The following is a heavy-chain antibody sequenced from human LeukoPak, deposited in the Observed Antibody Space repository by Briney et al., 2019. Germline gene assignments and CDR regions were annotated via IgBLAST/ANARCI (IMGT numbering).Heavy chain of an antibody. V-gene: IGHV3-23*01. CDR3: AKLLRGVIVPYFDY. Sequence: LAGGSLRLSCAASGFTFSSNAMSWVRQAPGRGLEWFSAISGSGSSTHYGDSVKGRFTISRDNSRNTLYLQLNRLRAEDTAVYYCAKLLRGVIVPYFDYWGQGTLVTVSS. CDR1: GFTFSSNA. CDR2: ISGSGSST. J-gene: IGHJ4*02. D-gene: IGHD3-10*01.